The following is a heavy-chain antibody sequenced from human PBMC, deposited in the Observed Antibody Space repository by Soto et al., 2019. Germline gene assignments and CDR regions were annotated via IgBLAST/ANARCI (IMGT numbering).Heavy chain of an antibody. CDR2: IYWDDDN. Sequence: QITLKESGPTLVKPTQTLTLTCTFSGFSLSTSGVSVGWIRQPPGKALEWLALIYWDDDNRYSPSLKSRLTIXNXTXXNQVVLTMTNMDPVDTATYYCAHRRNVAGGAYFDYWGQGTLVTVSS. CDR1: GFSLSTSGVS. V-gene: IGHV2-5*02. CDR3: AHRRNVAGGAYFDY. D-gene: IGHD6-13*01. J-gene: IGHJ4*02.